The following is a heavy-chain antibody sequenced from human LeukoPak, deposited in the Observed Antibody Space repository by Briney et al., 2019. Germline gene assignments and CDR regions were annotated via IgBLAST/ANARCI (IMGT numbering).Heavy chain of an antibody. CDR1: GFTVSSNY. CDR2: IYSGGST. D-gene: IGHD3-9*01. CDR3: VKDLRYFDWLSDNY. J-gene: IGHJ4*02. V-gene: IGHV3-53*05. Sequence: PGGSLILSCAASGFTVSSNYMSWVRQAPAKGLEWVSVIYSGGSTYYADSVKGRFTISRDSSKNTLYLQMSSLRAEDTAVYYCVKDLRYFDWLSDNYWGQGTLVTVSS.